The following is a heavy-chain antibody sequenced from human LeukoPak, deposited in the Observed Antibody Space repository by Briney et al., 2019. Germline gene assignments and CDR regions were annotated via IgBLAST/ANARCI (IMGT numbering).Heavy chain of an antibody. Sequence: GGSLRLSCAASGFTFSSYWMHWVRQAPGKGLVWVSRINTDVSSITYADSVKGRFTISRDNAKKTLYLQMNSLRAEDTAVYYCAGGTAQRFDYWGQGTLVTVSS. CDR1: GFTFSSYW. V-gene: IGHV3-74*01. D-gene: IGHD3-16*01. J-gene: IGHJ4*02. CDR2: INTDVSSI. CDR3: AGGTAQRFDY.